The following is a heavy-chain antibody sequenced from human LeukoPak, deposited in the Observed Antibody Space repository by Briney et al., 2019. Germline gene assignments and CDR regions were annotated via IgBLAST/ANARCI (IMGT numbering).Heavy chain of an antibody. CDR1: GFTFSRHW. Sequence: GGSLRLSCVASGFTFSRHWMSWVRQVPGRGLEWVANIKQDGSEKYYLDSVKGRLTISRDNAKNSLYLQMISLRAEDTAVYFCAREVITVAFGGLFFDPWGQGTLVTVSS. J-gene: IGHJ5*02. CDR3: AREVITVAFGGLFFDP. CDR2: IKQDGSEK. D-gene: IGHD3-16*01. V-gene: IGHV3-7*05.